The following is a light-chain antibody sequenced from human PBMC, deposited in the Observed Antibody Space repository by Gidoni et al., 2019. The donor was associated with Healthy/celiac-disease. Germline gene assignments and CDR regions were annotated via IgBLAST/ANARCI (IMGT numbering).Light chain of an antibody. CDR3: QAWDSSTVV. J-gene: IGLJ2*01. CDR1: KLGDKY. V-gene: IGLV3-1*01. CDR2: QDS. Sequence: SYELTQPPSVSVSPGKTARITCSGDKLGDKYACWYQQKPGQSPVLVIYQDSKRPSGTPERFSGSNSGNTATLTISGTQAMDEADYYCQAWDSSTVVFGGGTKLTVL.